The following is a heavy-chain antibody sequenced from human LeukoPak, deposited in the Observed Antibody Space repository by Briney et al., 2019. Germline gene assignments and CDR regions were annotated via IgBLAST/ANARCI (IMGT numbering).Heavy chain of an antibody. Sequence: SESLSLTCTISGDSIGSSSYYWGWIRQAPGKGLEWIGSMYYSGSGSYSPSLKSRVTISLDTSNNRFSLKLNSVTAADTAVYYCATLTYYYSYLAVWGKGTTVTVSS. CDR1: GDSIGSSSYY. J-gene: IGHJ6*03. CDR2: MYYSGSG. V-gene: IGHV4-39*01. CDR3: ATLTYYYSYLAV.